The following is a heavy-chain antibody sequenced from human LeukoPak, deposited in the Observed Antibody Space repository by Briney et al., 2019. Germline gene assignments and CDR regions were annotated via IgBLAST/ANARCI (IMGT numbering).Heavy chain of an antibody. CDR3: ASDVITFGGVMNAFNL. V-gene: IGHV4-34*01. D-gene: IGHD3-16*01. Sequence: SETLSLTCAVYGGSFSGDYWSWIRQSPGKGLEWLGESNHSGSTYYNPSLKSRITISLDTSKNEFSLKLSSVTAADTAVYYCASDVITFGGVMNAFNLWGKGTMVTVSS. J-gene: IGHJ3*01. CDR1: GGSFSGDY. CDR2: SNHSGST.